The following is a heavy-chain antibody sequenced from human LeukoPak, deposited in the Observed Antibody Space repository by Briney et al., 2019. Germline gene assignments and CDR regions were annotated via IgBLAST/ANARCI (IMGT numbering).Heavy chain of an antibody. CDR3: TRERPPRPIVVVTANDY. V-gene: IGHV3-49*03. Sequence: GGSLRLSCTASGFTFGDYAMSWFRQAPGKGLEWVGFIRSKAYGGTTEYAASVKGRFTISRDDSRSIAYLQMNSLKTEDTAVYYCTRERPPRPIVVVTANDYWGQGTLVTVSS. J-gene: IGHJ4*02. D-gene: IGHD2-21*02. CDR2: IRSKAYGGTT. CDR1: GFTFGDYA.